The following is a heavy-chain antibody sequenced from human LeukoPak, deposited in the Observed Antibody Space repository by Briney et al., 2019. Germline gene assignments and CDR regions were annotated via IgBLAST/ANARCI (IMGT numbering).Heavy chain of an antibody. V-gene: IGHV4-38-2*01. J-gene: IGHJ4*02. CDR3: ARPISSQGYFGVVID. CDR1: GYSISSASY. CDR2: IYHSGSP. Sequence: SETLSLTCAVSGYSISSASYWGWVRQPPGKGLEWIGNIYHSGSPYYNPSLKSRVTISVDTSKNQFSLKLSSVTAADTAVYYCARPISSQGYFGVVIDWGQGTLVTVSS. D-gene: IGHD3-3*01.